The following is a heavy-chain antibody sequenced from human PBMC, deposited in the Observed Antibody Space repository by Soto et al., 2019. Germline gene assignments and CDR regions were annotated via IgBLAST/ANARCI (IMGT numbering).Heavy chain of an antibody. CDR3: ATDYYDSSGYPLDY. V-gene: IGHV1-24*01. CDR2: FDPEDGET. J-gene: IGHJ4*02. CDR1: GYTLTELS. Sequence: ASVKVSCKVSGYTLTELSMHWVRQAPGKGLEWMGGFDPEDGETIYAQKFQGRVTMTEDTSTDTAYMELSSLRSEDTAVYYCATDYYDSSGYPLDYWGQGTLVTVSS. D-gene: IGHD3-22*01.